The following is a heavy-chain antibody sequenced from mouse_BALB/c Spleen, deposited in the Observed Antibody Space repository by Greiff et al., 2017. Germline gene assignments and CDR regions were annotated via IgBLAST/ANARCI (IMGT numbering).Heavy chain of an antibody. J-gene: IGHJ1*01. CDR2: IYPGDGDT. Sequence: QVQLQQSGAELVRPGSSVKISCKASGYAFSSYWMNWVKQRPGQGLEWIGQIYPGDGDTNYNGKFKGKATLTADKSSSTAYMQLSSLTSEDSAVYFCARNGCDWYFDVWGAGTTVTVSS. CDR1: GYAFSSYW. V-gene: IGHV1-80*01. CDR3: ARNGCDWYFDV.